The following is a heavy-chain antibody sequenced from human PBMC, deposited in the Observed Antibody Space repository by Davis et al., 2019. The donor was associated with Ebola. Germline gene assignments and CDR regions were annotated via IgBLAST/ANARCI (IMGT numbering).Heavy chain of an antibody. Sequence: GESLKISCAASGFTFSSYAMSWVRQAPGKGLEWVSAISGSGGSTYYADSVKGRFTISRDNSKNTLYLQMNSLRAEDTAVYYCAKGIYGDYGGYFDYWGQGTLVTVSS. V-gene: IGHV3-23*01. CDR3: AKGIYGDYGGYFDY. CDR1: GFTFSSYA. CDR2: ISGSGGST. D-gene: IGHD4-17*01. J-gene: IGHJ4*02.